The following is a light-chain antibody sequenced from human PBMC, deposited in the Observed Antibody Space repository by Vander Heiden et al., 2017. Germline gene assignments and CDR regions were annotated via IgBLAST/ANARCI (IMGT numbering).Light chain of an antibody. CDR2: DAS. Sequence: DIQMTQSPSSLSASVGDRVTITCRASQGIRGDVGWYQQKPGKAPERLIFDASSSQSGVPSRFSGSDSGTEFSLTISSLRPEDSATYYCLQHNSFPWTFGQGTKVEIK. V-gene: IGKV1-17*01. J-gene: IGKJ1*01. CDR3: LQHNSFPWT. CDR1: QGIRGD.